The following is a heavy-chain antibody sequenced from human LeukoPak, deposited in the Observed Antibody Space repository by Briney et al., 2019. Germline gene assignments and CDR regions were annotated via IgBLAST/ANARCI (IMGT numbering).Heavy chain of an antibody. V-gene: IGHV4-61*02. CDR2: IYTSGST. Sequence: SETLSLTCTVSGGSISSGSYYWSWIRQPAGKGLEWIGRIYTSGSTNYNPSLKSRVTISVDTSKNQFSLKLSSVTAADTAAYYCAREFGGSYSHWGQGTLVTVSS. CDR3: AREFGGSYSH. CDR1: GGSISSGSYY. J-gene: IGHJ4*02. D-gene: IGHD1-26*01.